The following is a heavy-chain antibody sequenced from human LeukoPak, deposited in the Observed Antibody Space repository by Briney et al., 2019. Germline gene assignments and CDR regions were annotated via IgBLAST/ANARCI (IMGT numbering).Heavy chain of an antibody. CDR2: ISTYNGDT. V-gene: IGHV1-18*04. Sequence: ASVKVSCKASGYTFTRYAISWVRQAPGQGLEWMGWISTYNGDTNYAQNLQDRVTMTRDTSTSTAYMELRSLRSDDTAVYYCARDPSNTSGRYIYFDSWSQGTLVTVSS. CDR3: ARDPSNTSGRYIYFDS. CDR1: GYTFTRYA. D-gene: IGHD6-19*01. J-gene: IGHJ4*02.